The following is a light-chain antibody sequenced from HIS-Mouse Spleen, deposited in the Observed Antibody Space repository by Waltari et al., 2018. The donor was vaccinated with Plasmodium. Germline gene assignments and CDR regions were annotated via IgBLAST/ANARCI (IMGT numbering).Light chain of an antibody. J-gene: IGKJ3*01. CDR3: QQYNNWSFT. V-gene: IGKV3-15*01. Sequence: EIVMTQSPATLSVSPGERATLSCRPSPSVSRHLAWYQQKPGQAPRLLSYGASTRATGIPAMFSGSGSGTEFTLTISSLQSEDFAVYYCQQYNNWSFTFGPGTKVDIK. CDR2: GAS. CDR1: PSVSRH.